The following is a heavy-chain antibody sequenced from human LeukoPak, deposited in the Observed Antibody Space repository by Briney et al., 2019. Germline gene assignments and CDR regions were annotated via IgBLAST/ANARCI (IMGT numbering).Heavy chain of an antibody. V-gene: IGHV3-30*02. D-gene: IGHD6-13*01. CDR1: GFTFSTYG. Sequence: GGSLRLSCAASGFTFSTYGMHWVRQAPGKGLEWVAVIWYGGSNKYYADSVKGRFTISRDNSKNTLYLQMNSLRAEDTAVYYCAKDQQQLDPDAFDIWGQGTMVTVSS. J-gene: IGHJ3*02. CDR3: AKDQQQLDPDAFDI. CDR2: IWYGGSNK.